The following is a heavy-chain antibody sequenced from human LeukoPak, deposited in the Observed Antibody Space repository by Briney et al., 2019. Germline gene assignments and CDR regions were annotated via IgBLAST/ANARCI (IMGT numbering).Heavy chain of an antibody. CDR3: TSEPYYYDSSGYIFDY. V-gene: IGHV3-15*01. CDR2: IKSKTDGGTT. J-gene: IGHJ4*02. Sequence: GGSLRLSCAASGFTFSNAWMSWVRQAPGKGLEWVGRIKSKTDGGTTNYAAPVKGRFTISRDDSKNTLYLQMNSLKTEDTAVYYCTSEPYYYDSSGYIFDYWGQGTLVTVSS. D-gene: IGHD3-22*01. CDR1: GFTFSNAW.